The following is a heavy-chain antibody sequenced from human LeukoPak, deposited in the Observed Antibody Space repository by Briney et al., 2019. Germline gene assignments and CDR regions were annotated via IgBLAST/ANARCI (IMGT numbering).Heavy chain of an antibody. CDR2: XYYRSKWYN. D-gene: IGHD1-26*01. CDR1: XXXXXXXXXA. V-gene: IGHV6-1*01. J-gene: IGHJ4*02. CDR3: ARGGLRGSYWDFDY. Sequence: XLXCAISXXXXXXXXXAWXXXRXSPXXXLXXXXXXYYRSKWYNDYALSVKSRITINPDTSKNQFSLQLNSVTPEDTAVYYCARGGLRGSYWDFDYWGQGTLVTVSS.